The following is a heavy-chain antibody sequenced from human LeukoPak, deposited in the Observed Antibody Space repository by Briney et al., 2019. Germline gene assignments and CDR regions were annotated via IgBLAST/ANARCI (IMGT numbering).Heavy chain of an antibody. J-gene: IGHJ6*02. Sequence: GPSVKVSRKASGGTFSTYAISWVRQAPGQGLEWMGGIIPIVGTPNYAQKFQGRVTITADESTSTAYMELSSLRSEDTAVYYCAEMATGPSLGHFFYGVDVWGQGTTVTVSS. D-gene: IGHD5-24*01. CDR3: AEMATGPSLGHFFYGVDV. CDR2: IIPIVGTP. CDR1: GGTFSTYA. V-gene: IGHV1-69*01.